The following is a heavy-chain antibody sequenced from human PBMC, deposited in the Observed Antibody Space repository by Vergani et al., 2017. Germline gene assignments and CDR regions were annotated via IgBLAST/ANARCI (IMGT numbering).Heavy chain of an antibody. J-gene: IGHJ4*02. V-gene: IGHV3-23*01. D-gene: IGHD5-12*01. Sequence: EVQLLESGGGLVQPGGSLRLSCEASGFSFPGYAMSWVRQAPGKGLEWVSSVSGSSATPYYADSVKGRFIISRDNSKNTLHLQMNSLRADDTAVYYCMKGSRGYTGYFFDYWGQGTLATVSS. CDR2: VSGSSATP. CDR3: MKGSRGYTGYFFDY. CDR1: GFSFPGYA.